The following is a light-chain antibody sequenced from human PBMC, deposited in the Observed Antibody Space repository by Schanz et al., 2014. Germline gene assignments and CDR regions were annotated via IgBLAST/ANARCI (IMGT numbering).Light chain of an antibody. Sequence: EIVLTQSPGTLSLSPGERATLSCRASQSVRRNFLAWYQQKPGQAPRLLIYDAVSRATGIPATFSGSGSGTDFTLTISSLAPEDFAVYYCQQRSTWPPMYTFGQGTKLEIK. J-gene: IGKJ2*01. CDR2: DAV. CDR3: QQRSTWPPMYT. CDR1: QSVRRNF. V-gene: IGKV3D-20*02.